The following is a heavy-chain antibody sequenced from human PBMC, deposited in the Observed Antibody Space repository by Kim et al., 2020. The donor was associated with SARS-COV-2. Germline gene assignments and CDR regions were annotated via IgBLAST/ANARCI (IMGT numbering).Heavy chain of an antibody. V-gene: IGHV3-43*01. CDR3: AKDIPYGDGEYMDV. D-gene: IGHD4-17*01. J-gene: IGHJ6*03. Sequence: ADSVKGRFTISRDNSKNSLYLQMNSLRTEDTALYYCAKDIPYGDGEYMDVWGKGTTVTVSS.